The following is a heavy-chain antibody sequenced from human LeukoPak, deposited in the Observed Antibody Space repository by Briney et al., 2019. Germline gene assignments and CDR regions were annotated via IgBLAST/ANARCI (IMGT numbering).Heavy chain of an antibody. V-gene: IGHV4-39*01. Sequence: PSETLSLTCTVSGGSITSSNFYWGWIRQPPGKGLEWISSIYYSGTTFYNLSLRSRVTVFRDTSKNHFSLPLTSVTAADTAVYYCARQGVRGVIGNWFDPWGQGILVTVSS. J-gene: IGHJ5*02. D-gene: IGHD3-10*01. CDR3: ARQGVRGVIGNWFDP. CDR1: GGSITSSNFY. CDR2: IYYSGTT.